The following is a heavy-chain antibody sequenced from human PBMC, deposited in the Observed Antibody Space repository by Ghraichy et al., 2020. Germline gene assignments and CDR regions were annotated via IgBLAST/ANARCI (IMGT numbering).Heavy chain of an antibody. V-gene: IGHV3-15*01. CDR1: GFTFSNAW. CDR2: FKSKTDGGTT. J-gene: IGHJ6*02. D-gene: IGHD2-15*01. Sequence: GGSLRLSCAASGFTFSNAWMSWVRQAPGKGLEWVGLFKSKTDGGTTDYAAPVKGRFTISRADSKNTLYLQMNSLKTEDTAVYYCATGYCSGGSCYYYGMDVWGQGTTGTVSS. CDR3: ATGYCSGGSCYYYGMDV.